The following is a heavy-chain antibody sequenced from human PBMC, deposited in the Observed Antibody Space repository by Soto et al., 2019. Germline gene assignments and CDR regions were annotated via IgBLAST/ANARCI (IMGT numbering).Heavy chain of an antibody. J-gene: IGHJ4*02. CDR3: ALGPGPMATIDY. CDR2: IYYSGST. Sequence: QVQLQESGPGLVKPSQTLSLTCTVSGGAISSGGSYLSWIRQHPGKVLEWIGYIYYSGSTYYNPSLKSRVTISVDTSKHQFSLKLSSVTAADTAVYYCALGPGPMATIDYWGQGTLVTVSS. CDR1: GGAISSGGSY. D-gene: IGHD3-10*01. V-gene: IGHV4-31*03.